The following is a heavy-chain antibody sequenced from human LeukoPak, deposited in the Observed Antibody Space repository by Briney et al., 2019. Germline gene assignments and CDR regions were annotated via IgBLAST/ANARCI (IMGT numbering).Heavy chain of an antibody. CDR2: INHSGST. J-gene: IGHJ4*02. V-gene: IGHV4-34*01. CDR3: ARDKRPSSGYYYFDY. D-gene: IGHD3-22*01. CDR1: GGSFSGYY. Sequence: SETLSLTCAVYGGSFSGYYWSWIRQPPGKGLEWIGEINHSGSTNYNPSLKSRVTISVDTSKNQFSLKLSSVTVADTAVYYCARDKRPSSGYYYFDYWGQGTLVTVSS.